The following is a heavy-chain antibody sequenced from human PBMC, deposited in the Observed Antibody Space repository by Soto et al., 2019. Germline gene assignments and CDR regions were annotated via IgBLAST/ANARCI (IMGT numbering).Heavy chain of an antibody. CDR3: ARPAAAGTWMDV. Sequence: GASVKVSCKASGYTFTTHAMHWVRQAPGQSLEWMGWINGGTVQTKHSQKLQGRVTMTTDTSTSTAYMELRSLRSDDTAVYYCARPAAAGTWMDVWGQGTTVTVSS. CDR1: GYTFTTHA. D-gene: IGHD6-13*01. V-gene: IGHV1-3*01. J-gene: IGHJ6*02. CDR2: INGGTVQT.